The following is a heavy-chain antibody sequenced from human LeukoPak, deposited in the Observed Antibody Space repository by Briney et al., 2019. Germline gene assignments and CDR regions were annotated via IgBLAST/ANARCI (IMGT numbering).Heavy chain of an antibody. CDR1: GGTFSSYA. Sequence: ASVKVSCKASGGTFSSYAISWVRQAPGQGLEWMGWINTNTGNPTYAQGFTGRFVFSLDTSVSTAYLQISSLKAEDTAVYYCARSSSNYCGGDCYPNYWGQGTLVTVSS. V-gene: IGHV7-4-1*02. J-gene: IGHJ4*02. CDR2: INTNTGNP. D-gene: IGHD2-21*02. CDR3: ARSSSNYCGGDCYPNY.